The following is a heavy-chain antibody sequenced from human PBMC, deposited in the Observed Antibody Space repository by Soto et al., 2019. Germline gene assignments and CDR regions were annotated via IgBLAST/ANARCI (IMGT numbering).Heavy chain of an antibody. V-gene: IGHV1-69*12. CDR3: ARGNHRWLQLWYFAL. CDR1: GGTFSSYT. J-gene: IGHJ2*01. Sequence: QVQLVQSGAEVKKPGSSVTVSCKASGGTFSSYTISWVRQAPGQGLEWMGGIIPILGTANYAQKFQGRVTITADESTSTAYMELSSLRSEDTAVYYCARGNHRWLQLWYFALWGRGTLVTVSS. CDR2: IIPILGTA. D-gene: IGHD5-12*01.